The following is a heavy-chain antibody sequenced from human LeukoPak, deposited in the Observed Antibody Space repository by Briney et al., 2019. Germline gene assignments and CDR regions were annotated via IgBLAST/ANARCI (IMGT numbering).Heavy chain of an antibody. J-gene: IGHJ5*02. CDR1: GYSISSGYY. CDR2: IYRSGST. Sequence: SETLSLTCTVSGYSISSGYYWGWIRQPPGKGLEWIGSIYRSGSTYYNPSLKSRVTISVDTSKNQFSLKLSSVTAADTAVYYCASRYSGSYWWFDPWGQGTLVTVSS. CDR3: ASRYSGSYWWFDP. D-gene: IGHD1-26*01. V-gene: IGHV4-38-2*02.